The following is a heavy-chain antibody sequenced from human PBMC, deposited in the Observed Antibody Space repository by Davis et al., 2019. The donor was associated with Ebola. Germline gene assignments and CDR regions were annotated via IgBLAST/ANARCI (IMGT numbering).Heavy chain of an antibody. Sequence: PGGSLRLSCAASGFAFSSYGMHWVRQAPGKGLEWVAVIWYDGSNKYYADSVKGRFTVSRDNSKKTMYLQMNSLRAEDTAVYYCARSGLSFGVVKYHYGMDVWGKGTTVTVSS. CDR1: GFAFSSYG. CDR3: ARSGLSFGVVKYHYGMDV. J-gene: IGHJ6*04. V-gene: IGHV3-33*01. CDR2: IWYDGSNK. D-gene: IGHD3-3*01.